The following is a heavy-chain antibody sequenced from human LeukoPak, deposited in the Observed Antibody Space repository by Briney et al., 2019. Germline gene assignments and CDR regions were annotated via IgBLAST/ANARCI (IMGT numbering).Heavy chain of an antibody. CDR2: IYSGGSP. Sequence: GGSLRLSCAASGFTVSSNYMSWVRQAPGKGLEWVSVIYSGGSPSYADSVKGRFTISRDNSKNTLYLQMNSLRADDTAVYYCAKLVSSSSWYSDYWGQGTLVTVSS. CDR3: AKLVSSSSWYSDY. J-gene: IGHJ4*02. D-gene: IGHD6-13*01. V-gene: IGHV3-53*01. CDR1: GFTVSSNY.